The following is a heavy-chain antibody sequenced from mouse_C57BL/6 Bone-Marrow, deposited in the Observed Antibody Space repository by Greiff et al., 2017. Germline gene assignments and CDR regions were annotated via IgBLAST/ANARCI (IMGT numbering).Heavy chain of an antibody. D-gene: IGHD3-2*02. CDR2: INPSTGGT. CDR3: ARRGYGRGAY. CDR1: GYSFTGYY. J-gene: IGHJ3*01. V-gene: IGHV1-42*01. Sequence: VQLKQSGPELVKPGASVKISCKASGYSFTGYYMNWVKQSPEKSLEWIGEINPSTGGTTYNQKFKAKATLTVDKSSSTAYMQLKSLTSEDSAVYYCARRGYGRGAYWGQGTLVTVSA.